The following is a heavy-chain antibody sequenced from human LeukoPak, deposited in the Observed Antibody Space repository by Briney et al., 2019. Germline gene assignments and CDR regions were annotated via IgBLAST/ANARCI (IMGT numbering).Heavy chain of an antibody. CDR2: IRYDGSNK. Sequence: GGSLRLSCAASGFTFSSYGMHWVRQAPGKGQEWVAFIRYDGSNKYYADSVKGRFTISRDNSKNTLYLQMNSLRAEDTAVYYCAKEVTVVVPAPSWFDPWGQGTLVTVSS. D-gene: IGHD2-2*01. J-gene: IGHJ5*02. CDR1: GFTFSSYG. CDR3: AKEVTVVVPAPSWFDP. V-gene: IGHV3-30*02.